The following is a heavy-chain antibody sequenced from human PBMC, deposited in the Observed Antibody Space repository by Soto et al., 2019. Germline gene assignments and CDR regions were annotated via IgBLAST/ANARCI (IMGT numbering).Heavy chain of an antibody. V-gene: IGHV3-11*01. CDR3: AGDQETNYMAV. Sequence: QVQLVESGGGLVKPAGSLRLSCAASGFTFSDSSMSWSRTTPGKGLEWLSYISGRDGNIYYADSVRGRFTISRDNAKNSVYLQMNRRRAEDTAMYYCAGDQETNYMAVWGKGTTVPVS. J-gene: IGHJ6*03. CDR1: GFTFSDSS. CDR2: ISGRDGNI.